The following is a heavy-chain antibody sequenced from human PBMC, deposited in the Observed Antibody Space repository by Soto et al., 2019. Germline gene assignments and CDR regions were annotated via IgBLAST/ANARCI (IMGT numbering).Heavy chain of an antibody. CDR3: ARDKERGSSSWKSNWFDP. V-gene: IGHV4-31*03. D-gene: IGHD6-13*01. J-gene: IGHJ5*02. CDR2: IYHTGST. CDR1: GDSISRGFYY. Sequence: PSETLSLTCTVSGDSISRGFYYWSWIRQHPGKGLEWIGNIYHTGSTDFNPSLKSRLTMSVDTSKNQFSLKLSSVTAADTAVYYCARDKERGSSSWKSNWFDPWGQGTLVTVSS.